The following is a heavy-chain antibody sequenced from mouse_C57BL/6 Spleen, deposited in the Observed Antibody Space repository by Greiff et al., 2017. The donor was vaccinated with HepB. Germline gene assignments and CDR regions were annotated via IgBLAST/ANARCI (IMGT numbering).Heavy chain of an antibody. CDR1: GFTFSSYG. J-gene: IGHJ3*01. D-gene: IGHD2-3*01. CDR3: ARLHDGYPFAY. Sequence: EVQRVESGGDLVKPGGSLKLSCAASGFTFSSYGMSWVRQTPDKRLEWVATISSGGSYTYYPDSVKGRFTISRDNAKNTLYLQMSSLKSEDTAMYYCARLHDGYPFAYWGQGTLVTVSA. V-gene: IGHV5-6*01. CDR2: ISSGGSYT.